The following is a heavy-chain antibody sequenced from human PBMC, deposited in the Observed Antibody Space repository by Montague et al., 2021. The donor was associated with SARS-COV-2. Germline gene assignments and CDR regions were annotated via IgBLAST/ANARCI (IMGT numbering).Heavy chain of an antibody. CDR1: GFSLSTSGMC. CDR2: IDWDDDK. V-gene: IGHV2-70*11. D-gene: IGHD1-1*01. Sequence: PALVKPTQTLTLTCTFSGFSLSTSGMCVSWIRQPPGKALEWLARIDWDDDKYYSTSLKTRLIISKDTSKNQVVLTMTNMDPVDTATYYCARMTGTTAFDYWGQGTLVTVSS. J-gene: IGHJ4*02. CDR3: ARMTGTTAFDY.